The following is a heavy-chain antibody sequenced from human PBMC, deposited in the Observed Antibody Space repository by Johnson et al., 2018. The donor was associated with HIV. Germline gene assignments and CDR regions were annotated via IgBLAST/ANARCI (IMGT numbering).Heavy chain of an antibody. Sequence: MQLVESGGGVVRPGGSLRLSCTASGFTFDDYGMSWVRQAPGKGLEWVSVIYSGGSTYYADSVKGRFTISRDNSKNTLYLHMNSLRAEDQAVYYCATDIVVVLAVTGTGAAFDIWGQGTMVTVSS. CDR3: ATDIVVVLAVTGTGAAFDI. J-gene: IGHJ3*02. D-gene: IGHD2-15*01. CDR2: IYSGGST. CDR1: GFTFDDYG. V-gene: IGHV3-66*01.